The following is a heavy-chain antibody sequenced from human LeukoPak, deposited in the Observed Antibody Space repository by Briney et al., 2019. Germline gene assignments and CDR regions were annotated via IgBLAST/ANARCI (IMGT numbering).Heavy chain of an antibody. CDR3: ARVPDPYYDYAQPGDFDY. Sequence: ASVKVSCKASGGTFSSYAISWVRQAPVQGLEWMGRINPNSGGTNYAQKFQGRVTMTRDTSISTAYMELSRLRSDDTAVYYCARVPDPYYDYAQPGDFDYWGQGTLVTVSS. CDR1: GGTFSSYA. J-gene: IGHJ4*02. CDR2: INPNSGGT. V-gene: IGHV1-2*06. D-gene: IGHD3-16*01.